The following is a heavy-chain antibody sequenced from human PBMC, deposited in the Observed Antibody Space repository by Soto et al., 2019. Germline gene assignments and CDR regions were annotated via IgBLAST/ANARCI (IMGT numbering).Heavy chain of an antibody. CDR3: AKNGCGGDCYSSVAGNWFDP. CDR1: GFTFSGNV. J-gene: IGHJ5*02. CDR2: ISGSGGST. D-gene: IGHD2-21*02. V-gene: IGHV3-23*01. Sequence: EVQLLESGGGLVQPGGSLRLSCVASGFTFSGNVMSWVRQAPGKGLGWISIISGSGGSTYYADSVKGRFTISRDNSNNTLYLQMHSLTAADTAVYYCAKNGCGGDCYSSVAGNWFDPWGQGTLVTVSS.